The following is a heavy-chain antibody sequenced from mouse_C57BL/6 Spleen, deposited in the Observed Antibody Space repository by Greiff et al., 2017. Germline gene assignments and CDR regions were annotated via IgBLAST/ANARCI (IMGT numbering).Heavy chain of an antibody. Sequence: QVQLKQPGAELVMPGASVKLSCKASGYTFTSYWMHWVKQRPGQGLEWIGEIDPSDSYTNYNQKFKGKSTLTVDKSSSTAYMQLSSLTSDDSAVYYCAREDDAYWGQGTLVTVSA. J-gene: IGHJ3*01. CDR1: GYTFTSYW. CDR3: AREDDAY. CDR2: IDPSDSYT. V-gene: IGHV1-69*01.